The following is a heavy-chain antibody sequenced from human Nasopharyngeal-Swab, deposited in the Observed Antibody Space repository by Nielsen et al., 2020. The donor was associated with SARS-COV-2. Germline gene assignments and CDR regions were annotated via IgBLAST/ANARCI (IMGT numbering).Heavy chain of an antibody. Sequence: GGSLRLSCAASGFTFSSFGMHWVRQAPGKGLVWVSRVNEDGSRTDYADSVRGRFTISRDNAKNTLYLQMNSLRVEDTAVYYCTRDGPSNYGTWDYWGQGTLVTVSS. V-gene: IGHV3-74*01. D-gene: IGHD4/OR15-4a*01. CDR2: VNEDGSRT. CDR1: GFTFSSFG. CDR3: TRDGPSNYGTWDY. J-gene: IGHJ4*02.